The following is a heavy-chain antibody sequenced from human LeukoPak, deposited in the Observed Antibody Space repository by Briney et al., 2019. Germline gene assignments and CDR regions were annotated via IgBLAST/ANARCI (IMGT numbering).Heavy chain of an antibody. V-gene: IGHV4-4*07. CDR3: ARSGIVGATIGIFDY. J-gene: IGHJ4*02. Sequence: SETLSLTCTVSGGSISSYYWSWIRQPAGKGLEWIGRIYTSGSTDYNPSLKSRVTMSVDTSKNQFSLKLSSVTAADTAVYYCARSGIVGATIGIFDYWGQGTLVTVSS. D-gene: IGHD1-26*01. CDR2: IYTSGST. CDR1: GGSISSYY.